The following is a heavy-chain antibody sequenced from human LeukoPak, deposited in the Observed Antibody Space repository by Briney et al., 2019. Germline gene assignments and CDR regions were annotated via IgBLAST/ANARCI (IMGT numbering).Heavy chain of an antibody. CDR2: IWYDGSNK. J-gene: IGHJ4*02. CDR1: GFTFSSYG. V-gene: IGHV3-33*01. Sequence: PGSSLRLSCAASGFTFSSYGMHWVRQAPGKGLEWVAVIWYDGSNKYYADSVKGRFTISRDNSKNTLYLQMNSLRAEDTAVYYCARGRGYDSGTYNYAFSDYWGQGTLVTVSS. D-gene: IGHD3-22*01. CDR3: ARGRGYDSGTYNYAFSDY.